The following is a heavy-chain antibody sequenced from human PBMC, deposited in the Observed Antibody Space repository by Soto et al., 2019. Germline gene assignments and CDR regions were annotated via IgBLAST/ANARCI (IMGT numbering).Heavy chain of an antibody. D-gene: IGHD6-19*01. Sequence: QVQLVQSGAEVKKPGSSVKVSCKASGGTFSSYAISWVRQAPGQGLEWMGGIIPIFGTANYAQKFQGRVTITADESTSKAYMELSSLRSEDTAVYYCASPEPGIAVAGLDYWGQGTLVTVSS. CDR2: IIPIFGTA. V-gene: IGHV1-69*01. CDR3: ASPEPGIAVAGLDY. CDR1: GGTFSSYA. J-gene: IGHJ4*02.